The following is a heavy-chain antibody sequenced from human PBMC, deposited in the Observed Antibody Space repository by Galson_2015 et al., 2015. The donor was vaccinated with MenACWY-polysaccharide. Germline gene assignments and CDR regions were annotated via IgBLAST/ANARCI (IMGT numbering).Heavy chain of an antibody. J-gene: IGHJ4*02. V-gene: IGHV1-18*04. D-gene: IGHD3-10*01. Sequence: SVKVSCKASGYTFTNCAITWVRQAPGQGLEWMGWVSTYNGDTNYAQKFQGRVAMTTDTSTSTAYMELRSLRSDDTAVYYCTRVSFYYGLYFDFWGQGTLVTVSS. CDR3: TRVSFYYGLYFDF. CDR1: GYTFTNCA. CDR2: VSTYNGDT.